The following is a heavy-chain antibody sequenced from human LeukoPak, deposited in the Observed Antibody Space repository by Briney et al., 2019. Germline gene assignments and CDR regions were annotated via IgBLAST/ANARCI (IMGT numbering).Heavy chain of an antibody. CDR2: MNPNSGNT. CDR1: GYTFTSYD. J-gene: IGHJ6*02. V-gene: IGHV1-8*01. D-gene: IGHD6-13*01. Sequence: ASVKVSCKASGYTFTSYDINWVRHATGQGRERMWWMNPNSGNTGYAQKFQGRVTMTMNTSISTAYMELSSVRAEDTAVYYCAREKGGGRQLVARGIDVWGQGTMVTVSS. CDR3: AREKGGGRQLVARGIDV.